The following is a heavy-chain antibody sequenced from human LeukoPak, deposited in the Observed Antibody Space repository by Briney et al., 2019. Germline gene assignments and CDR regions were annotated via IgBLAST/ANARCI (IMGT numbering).Heavy chain of an antibody. CDR2: ISFDGSRT. CDR3: AKDRRLESVNSFHFDC. J-gene: IGHJ4*02. V-gene: IGHV3-30*18. Sequence: GGSLRLSCAASGFTFRDYGMHWVRQTPGKELEWLAVISFDGSRTFYADSVKGRFTISRDNSKNTVYLQMDSLRTEDTAVYYCAKDRRLESVNSFHFDCWGQGALVTVSS. D-gene: IGHD4-23*01. CDR1: GFTFRDYG.